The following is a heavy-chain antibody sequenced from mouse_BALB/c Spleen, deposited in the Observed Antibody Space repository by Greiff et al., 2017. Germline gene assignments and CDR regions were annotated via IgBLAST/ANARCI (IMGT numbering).Heavy chain of an antibody. J-gene: IGHJ4*01. Sequence: VQLVESGPGLVAPSQSLSITCTVSGFSLTSYGVHWVRQPPGKGLEWLGVIWAGGSTNYNSALMSRLSISKDNSKSQVFLKMNSLQTDDTAMYYWASFPTMTTTRGAMDDWGQGTSVTVSS. V-gene: IGHV2-9*02. D-gene: IGHD2-4*01. CDR1: GFSLTSYG. CDR3: ASFPTMTTTRGAMDD. CDR2: IWAGGST.